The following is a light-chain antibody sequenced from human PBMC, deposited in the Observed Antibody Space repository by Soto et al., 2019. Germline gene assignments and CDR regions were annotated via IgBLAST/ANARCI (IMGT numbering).Light chain of an antibody. CDR2: NVN. J-gene: IGLJ1*01. Sequence: QSALTQPASVSGSAGQSSTISCSGTSSDIGAYEYVSWYQQHPGKPPKLMIYNVNNRPSGVSYRFSGSKSGNTASLTISRLQTEDEADYYCLSHTTSRTYVFGPGTKVTVL. V-gene: IGLV2-14*03. CDR1: SSDIGAYEY. CDR3: LSHTTSRTYV.